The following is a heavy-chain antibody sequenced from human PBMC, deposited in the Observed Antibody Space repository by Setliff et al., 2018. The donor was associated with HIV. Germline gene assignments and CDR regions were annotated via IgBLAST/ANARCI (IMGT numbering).Heavy chain of an antibody. CDR3: ARGGGYDVVIYFDY. V-gene: IGHV1-3*01. CDR1: GYTFTSYA. J-gene: IGHJ4*02. D-gene: IGHD5-12*01. CDR2: INAGNGNT. Sequence: ASVKVSCKASGYTFTSYAMHWVRQAPGQRLEWMGWINAGNGNTRYSQTFQGRVTITRDTSASTAYMELSSLRSEDTAVYYCARGGGYDVVIYFDYWDQGTLVTVSS.